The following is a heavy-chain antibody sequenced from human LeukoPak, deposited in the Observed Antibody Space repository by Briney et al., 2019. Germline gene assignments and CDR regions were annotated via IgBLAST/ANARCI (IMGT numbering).Heavy chain of an antibody. CDR2: IYSGGTT. D-gene: IGHD6-13*01. Sequence: PGGSLRLSCAASGFTITRNYMSWVRQAPGKGLEWVSLIYSGGTTSYSDSVKGRFTISRDTSKETVYLQMDSLRVEDTAVYYCARDRAAADPWGQGTLVTVSS. CDR3: ARDRAAADP. J-gene: IGHJ5*02. V-gene: IGHV3-53*01. CDR1: GFTITRNY.